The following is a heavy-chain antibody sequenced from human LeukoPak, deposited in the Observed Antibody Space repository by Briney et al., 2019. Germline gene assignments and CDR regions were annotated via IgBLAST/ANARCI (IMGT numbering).Heavy chain of an antibody. CDR3: ARDRVYTSTTQYYYYYGMDV. V-gene: IGHV1-46*01. D-gene: IGHD3-16*01. J-gene: IGHJ6*02. Sequence: GASVKVPCKASGYTFTSYYMHWVRQAPGQGLEWMGIINPSGGSTSYAQKFQGRVTMTRDTSTSTVYMELSSLRSEDTAVYYCARDRVYTSTTQYYYYYGMDVWGQGTTVTVSS. CDR2: INPSGGST. CDR1: GYTFTSYY.